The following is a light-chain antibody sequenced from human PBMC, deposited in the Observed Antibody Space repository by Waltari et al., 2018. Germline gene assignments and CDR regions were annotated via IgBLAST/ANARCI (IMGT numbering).Light chain of an antibody. CDR1: QGITRW. J-gene: IGKJ1*01. CDR2: KAS. V-gene: IGKV1-5*03. Sequence: DIQMTQSPSTLSASVGDRVTISCRASQGITRWLAWYQQKPGEAPKSLVYKASTLEGGVPSRFSGSGSGTEFTLTISSLQRDDVATYYGQQYKSPPWTFGQGTEVEIK. CDR3: QQYKSPPWT.